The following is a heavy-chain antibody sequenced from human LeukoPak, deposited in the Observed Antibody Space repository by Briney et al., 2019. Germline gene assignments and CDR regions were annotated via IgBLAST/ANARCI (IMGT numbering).Heavy chain of an antibody. V-gene: IGHV3-30*03. Sequence: GRSLRLSCAASGFIFSSYGMHWVRQAPGKGLEWVAVISYDGSNKYYADSVKGRFTISRDNSKNTLYLQMNSLRAEDTAVYYCVRDFDYWGQGTLVTVSS. CDR2: ISYDGSNK. J-gene: IGHJ4*02. CDR3: VRDFDY. CDR1: GFIFSSYG.